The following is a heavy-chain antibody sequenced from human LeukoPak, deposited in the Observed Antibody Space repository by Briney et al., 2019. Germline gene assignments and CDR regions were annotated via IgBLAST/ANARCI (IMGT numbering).Heavy chain of an antibody. CDR1: GGSISSSSYY. CDR2: IYYSGST. Sequence: SETLSLTCTVSGGSISSSSYYWGWIRQPPGKGLEWIGSIYYSGSTYYNPSLKSRVTISVDTSKNQFSLKLSSVTAADTAVYYCARPWAAEDYYYYMDVWGKGTTVTVSS. D-gene: IGHD2-15*01. CDR3: ARPWAAEDYYYYMDV. J-gene: IGHJ6*03. V-gene: IGHV4-39*01.